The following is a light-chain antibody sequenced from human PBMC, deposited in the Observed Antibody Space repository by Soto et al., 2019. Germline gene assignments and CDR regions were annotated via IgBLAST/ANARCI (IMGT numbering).Light chain of an antibody. CDR2: DVS. CDR3: SSYTSSSTLV. CDR1: SSDVGGYNY. V-gene: IGLV2-14*01. J-gene: IGLJ1*01. Sequence: QSALTQPASLSVSPGQSITISCTGTSSDVGGYNYVSWYQQHPGKAPKLMIYDVSNRPSGVSNRFSGSKSGNTASLTISGLQAEDEADYYCSSYTSSSTLVFGAGTKVTVL.